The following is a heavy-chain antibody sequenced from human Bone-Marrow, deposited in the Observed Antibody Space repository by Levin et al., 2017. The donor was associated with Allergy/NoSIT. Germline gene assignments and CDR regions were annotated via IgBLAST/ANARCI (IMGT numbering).Heavy chain of an antibody. V-gene: IGHV1-18*01. Sequence: ASVKVSCKASGYTFSSNGVTWVRQAPGQGLEWMGWISTYNGDTNYAPRLQGRVTMTTDTSTSTVYMELRSLRSDDTAVYCCARTGVLWFWELSFWGQGTLVTVSS. J-gene: IGHJ4*02. CDR3: ARTGVLWFWELSF. D-gene: IGHD3-10*01. CDR1: GYTFSSNG. CDR2: ISTYNGDT.